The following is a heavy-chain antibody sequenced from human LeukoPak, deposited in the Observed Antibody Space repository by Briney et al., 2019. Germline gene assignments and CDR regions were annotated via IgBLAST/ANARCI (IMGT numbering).Heavy chain of an antibody. CDR3: VSRNYGSSPFDY. J-gene: IGHJ4*02. CDR2: ISSDGSNT. CDR1: GFTFNRYW. D-gene: IGHD4-17*01. Sequence: GGSLRPSCAASGFTFNRYWMHWVLQAPGKGLVWVSRISSDGSNTNYADSVKGRFTISRDNAENTLYLQMDSLTAEDTAVYYCVSRNYGSSPFDYWGQGTLVTVSS. V-gene: IGHV3-74*01.